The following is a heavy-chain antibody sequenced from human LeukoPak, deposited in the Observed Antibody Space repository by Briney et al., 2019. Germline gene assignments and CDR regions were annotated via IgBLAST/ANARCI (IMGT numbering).Heavy chain of an antibody. D-gene: IGHD6-13*01. CDR1: GFTFSSYG. Sequence: AGGSLRLSCAASGFTFSSYGMHWVRQAPGKGLEWVAVIWYDGSNKYYADSVKGRFTISRDNSKNTLYLQMNSLRAEDTAVYYCAAAAVNNWFDPWGQGTLVTVSS. V-gene: IGHV3-33*01. CDR3: AAAAVNNWFDP. J-gene: IGHJ5*02. CDR2: IWYDGSNK.